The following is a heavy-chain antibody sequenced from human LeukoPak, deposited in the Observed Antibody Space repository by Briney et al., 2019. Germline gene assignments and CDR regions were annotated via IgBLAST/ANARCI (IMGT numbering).Heavy chain of an antibody. D-gene: IGHD4-17*01. V-gene: IGHV4-59*01. CDR3: ARGTVTAPDY. J-gene: IGHJ4*02. CDR1: GGSISDYY. Sequence: SETLSLTCTVSGGSISDYYWIWIRQPPGKGLEWVGHISNKGKTNYSPSLNSRVTISVDKSRNQFSLNLSSVTAADTAVYYCARGTVTAPDYWGQGTLVTVSS. CDR2: ISNKGKT.